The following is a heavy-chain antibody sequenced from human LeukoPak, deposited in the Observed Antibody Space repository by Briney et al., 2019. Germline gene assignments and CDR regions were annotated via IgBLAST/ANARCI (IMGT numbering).Heavy chain of an antibody. D-gene: IGHD2-15*01. J-gene: IGHJ4*02. CDR2: ITADGANT. CDR3: AKATLGSCGGVRCYPFDY. Sequence: PGGSLRLSCAASGFTFTTYAINWVRQVPGKGLEWVSSITADGANTYLADSVRGRFTISRDNSKNTVYLQMNNLRAEDTAVYYCAKATLGSCGGVRCYPFDYWGQGTLVTVSS. CDR1: GFTFTTYA. V-gene: IGHV3-23*01.